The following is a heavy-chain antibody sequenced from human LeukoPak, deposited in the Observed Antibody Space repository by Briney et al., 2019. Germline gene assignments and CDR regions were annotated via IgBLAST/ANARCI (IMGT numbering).Heavy chain of an antibody. CDR1: VYTFTNYG. CDR3: ARDPGDIVVVVTSMDY. J-gene: IGHJ4*02. D-gene: IGHD2-15*01. CDR2: ISAYNANT. V-gene: IGHV1-18*01. Sequence: GASVKVSCKASVYTFTNYGISWVRQAPGQGLEWMGWISAYNANTNYAQKFQGRVTMTTDTSTSTAYMELRSLTSDDTAVYYCARDPGDIVVVVTSMDYWGQGTLSPSPQ.